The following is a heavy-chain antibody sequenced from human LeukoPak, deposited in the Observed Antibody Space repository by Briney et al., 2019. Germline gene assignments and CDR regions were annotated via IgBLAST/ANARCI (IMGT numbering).Heavy chain of an antibody. V-gene: IGHV3-7*01. J-gene: IGHJ4*02. D-gene: IGHD3-16*01. Sequence: GGSLRLSCAASGFTFSSYEMNWVRQAPGKGLEWVANIKQDGSEKYYVDSVKGRFTISRDNAKNSLYLQMNSLRAEDTAVYYCARDKDLGATRLDYWGQGTLVTVSS. CDR2: IKQDGSEK. CDR3: ARDKDLGATRLDY. CDR1: GFTFSSYE.